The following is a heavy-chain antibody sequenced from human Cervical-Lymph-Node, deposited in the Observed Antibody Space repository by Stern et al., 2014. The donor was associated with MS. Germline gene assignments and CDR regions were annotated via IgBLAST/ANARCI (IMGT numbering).Heavy chain of an antibody. CDR2: FYSGIST. V-gene: IGHV3-66*01. CDR1: GSTVNSNY. D-gene: IGHD5-24*01. CDR3: TREMAARRLDP. J-gene: IGHJ5*02. Sequence: MQLVQSGGTLVQPGGSLRLSCAASGSTVNSNYMTWVRQAPGQGLEWVSIFYSGISTYYAESVKGRFSFSIDNSKNTLFLHMNNLRVEDTAMYYCTREMAARRLDPWGQGTLVIVSA.